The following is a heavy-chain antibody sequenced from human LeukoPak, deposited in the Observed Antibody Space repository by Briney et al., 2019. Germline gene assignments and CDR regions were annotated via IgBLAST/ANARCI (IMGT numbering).Heavy chain of an antibody. D-gene: IGHD3/OR15-3a*01. V-gene: IGHV4-30-4*01. Sequence: PSQTLSLTCTVSGGSISSGDYYWSWIRQPPGKGLEWIGYIYYSGSTYYNPSLKSRVTISVDTSKNQFSLKLNSVTAADTAVYYCARLTDFPTSVSDYWGQGTLVTVSS. CDR2: IYYSGST. CDR3: ARLTDFPTSVSDY. J-gene: IGHJ4*02. CDR1: GGSISSGDYY.